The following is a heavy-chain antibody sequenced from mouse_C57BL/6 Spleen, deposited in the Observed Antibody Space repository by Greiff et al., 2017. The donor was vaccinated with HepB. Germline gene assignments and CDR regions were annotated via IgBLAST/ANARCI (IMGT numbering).Heavy chain of an antibody. V-gene: IGHV5-17*01. D-gene: IGHD2-1*01. CDR2: ISSGSSTI. CDR1: GFTFSDYG. Sequence: EVQRVESGGGLVKPGGSLKLSCAASGFTFSDYGMHWVRQAPEKGLEWVAYISSGSSTIYYADTVKGRFTISRDNAKNTLFLQMTSLRSEDTAMYYCARNYGNYPYYFDYWGQGTTLTVSS. CDR3: ARNYGNYPYYFDY. J-gene: IGHJ2*01.